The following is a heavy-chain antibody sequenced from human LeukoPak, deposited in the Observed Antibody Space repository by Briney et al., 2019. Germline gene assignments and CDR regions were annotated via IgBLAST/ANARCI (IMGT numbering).Heavy chain of an antibody. J-gene: IGHJ4*02. V-gene: IGHV1-69*13. CDR2: IIPIFGTA. CDR1: GGTFSSYA. Sequence: SVKVSCKASGGTFSSYAISWVRQAPGQGLEWMGGIIPIFGTANYAQKFQGRATITADESTSTAYMELSSLRSEDTAVYYCATPYYDYVWGSYRRPFDYWGQGTLVTVSS. D-gene: IGHD3-16*02. CDR3: ATPYYDYVWGSYRRPFDY.